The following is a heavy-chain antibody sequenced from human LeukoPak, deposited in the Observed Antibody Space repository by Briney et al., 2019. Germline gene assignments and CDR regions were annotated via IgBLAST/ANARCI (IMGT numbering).Heavy chain of an antibody. CDR2: ISGSGGST. CDR3: AKDTNYDSSGTHDY. CDR1: GFTFSSYE. V-gene: IGHV3-23*01. D-gene: IGHD3-22*01. Sequence: GGSLRLSCAASGFTFSSYEMNWVRQAPGKGLEWVSAISGSGGSTYYADSVKGRFTISRDNSKNTLYLQMNSLRAEDTAVYYCAKDTNYDSSGTHDYWGQGTLVTVSS. J-gene: IGHJ4*02.